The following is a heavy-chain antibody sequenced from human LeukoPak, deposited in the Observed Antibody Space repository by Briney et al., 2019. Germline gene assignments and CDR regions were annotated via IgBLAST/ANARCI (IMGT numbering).Heavy chain of an antibody. Sequence: SETLSLTCAVYGGSFSGYYWSWIRQPPGKGLEWIGEINHSGSTNYNPSLKSRVTISVDTSKNQFSLKLSSVTAADTAVYYCAGPVNKESNWFCPWGQGTLVTVSS. J-gene: IGHJ5*02. CDR2: INHSGST. CDR1: GGSFSGYY. CDR3: AGPVNKESNWFCP. V-gene: IGHV4-34*01.